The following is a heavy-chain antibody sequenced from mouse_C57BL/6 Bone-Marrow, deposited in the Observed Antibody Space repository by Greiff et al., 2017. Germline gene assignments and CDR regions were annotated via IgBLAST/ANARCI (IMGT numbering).Heavy chain of an antibody. V-gene: IGHV14-4*01. CDR3: TASGSSYEAMDY. CDR1: GFNIKDDY. Sequence: VQLQQSGAELVRPGASVKLSCTASGFNIKDDYMHWVKQRPEQGLEWIGWIDPENGDTEYASKFQGKATITADTSSNTAYLQLSSLTSEDTAVYYCTASGSSYEAMDYWGQGTSVTVSS. J-gene: IGHJ4*01. D-gene: IGHD1-1*01. CDR2: IDPENGDT.